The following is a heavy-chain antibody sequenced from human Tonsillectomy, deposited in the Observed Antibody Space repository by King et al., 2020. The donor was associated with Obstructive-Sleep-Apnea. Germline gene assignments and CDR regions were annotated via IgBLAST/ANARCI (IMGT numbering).Heavy chain of an antibody. CDR1: GFTFSSYA. D-gene: IGHD3-22*01. J-gene: IGHJ4*02. CDR3: ARGGAYYYDSSGYLIDY. V-gene: IGHV3-30*04. Sequence: VQLVESGGGVVQPGRSLRLSCAASGFTFSSYAMHWVRQAPGKGLEWVAVILYDGSNKYYADSVKGRFTISRDNSKNTLYLQMNSLRAEDTAVYYCARGGAYYYDSSGYLIDYWGQGTLVTVSS. CDR2: ILYDGSNK.